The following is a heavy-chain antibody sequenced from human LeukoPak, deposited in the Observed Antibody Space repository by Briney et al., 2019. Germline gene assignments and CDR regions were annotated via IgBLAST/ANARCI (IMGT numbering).Heavy chain of an antibody. CDR3: ARGGPYDYAYYYYMDV. J-gene: IGHJ6*03. CDR2: IYYSGST. Sequence: SETLSLTCTVSGGSISSYYWSWIRQPPGKGLEWIGYIYYSGSTSYNPSLKSRVTISVDTSKNQFSLKLNSVTAADTAVYYCARGGPYDYAYYYYMDVWGKGTTVTVTS. V-gene: IGHV4-59*01. D-gene: IGHD5-12*01. CDR1: GGSISSYY.